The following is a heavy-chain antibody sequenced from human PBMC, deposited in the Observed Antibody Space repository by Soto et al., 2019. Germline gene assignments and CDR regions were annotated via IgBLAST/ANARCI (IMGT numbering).Heavy chain of an antibody. CDR1: GGSIRNYY. CDR2: IYYSGST. CDR3: ARGAYGDAFDI. J-gene: IGHJ3*02. D-gene: IGHD4-17*01. Sequence: FGTQSLPSTVFGGSIRNYYWSRIRQPPGKGLEWIGYIYYSGSTNYNPSLKSRVTISVDTSKNQFSLKLSSVTAADTAVYYCARGAYGDAFDIWGQGTMVTV. V-gene: IGHV4-59*01.